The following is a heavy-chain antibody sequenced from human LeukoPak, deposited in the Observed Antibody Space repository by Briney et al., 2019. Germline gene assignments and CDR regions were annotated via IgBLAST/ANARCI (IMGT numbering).Heavy chain of an antibody. V-gene: IGHV3-23*01. D-gene: IGHD5-18*01. J-gene: IGHJ4*02. CDR3: AKKPPGYSYGPYYFDY. CDR1: GFTFSSYA. CDR2: ISGSGGST. Sequence: GSLRLSCAASGFTFSSYAISWVRQAPGKGLEWVSAISGSGGSTYYADSVKGRFTISRDNSKNTLYLQMNSLRAEDTAVYYCAKKPPGYSYGPYYFDYWGQGTLVTVSS.